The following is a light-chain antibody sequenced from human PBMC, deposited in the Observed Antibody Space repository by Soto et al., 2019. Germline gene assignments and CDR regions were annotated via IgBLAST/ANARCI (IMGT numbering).Light chain of an antibody. CDR1: QSVSSSF. V-gene: IGKV3-20*01. CDR2: GAS. J-gene: IGKJ2*01. Sequence: EMVLTHSPDTLSVSPGERATLSCRASQSVSSSFLAWYQQKPGQAPRLLMYGASSRATGIPDRFSGTGSGTDFTLTISRLEPEDFAVYYCQQYGSSPYTFGLGTKVDIK. CDR3: QQYGSSPYT.